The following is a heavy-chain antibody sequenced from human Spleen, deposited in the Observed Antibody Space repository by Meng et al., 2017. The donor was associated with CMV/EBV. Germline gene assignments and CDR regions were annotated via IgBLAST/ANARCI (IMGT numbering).Heavy chain of an antibody. CDR2: INPNSGGT. V-gene: IGHV1-2*02. CDR3: ARNGDILTGESYYFDY. D-gene: IGHD3-9*01. Sequence: QVHLVQVGAEVQKPGASVKVSCNASGYTFTGYYMHWVRQAPGQGLEWMGWINPNSGGTNYAQKFQGRVTMTRDTSISTAYMELSRLRSDDTAVYYCARNGDILTGESYYFDYWGQGTLVTVSS. CDR1: GYTFTGYY. J-gene: IGHJ4*02.